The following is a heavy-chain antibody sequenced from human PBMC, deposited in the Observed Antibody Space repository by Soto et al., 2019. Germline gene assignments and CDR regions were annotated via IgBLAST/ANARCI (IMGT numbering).Heavy chain of an antibody. D-gene: IGHD2-15*01. CDR3: ARAVVVVAATGGYYYYGMDV. CDR2: IYYSGST. V-gene: IGHV4-30-4*01. Sequence: PSETLSLTCTVSGGSISSGDYYWSWIRQPPGKGLEWIGYIYYSGSTYYNPSLKSRVTISVDTSKNQFSLKLSSVTAADTAAYYCARAVVVVAATGGYYYYGMDVWGQGTTVTVSS. CDR1: GGSISSGDYY. J-gene: IGHJ6*02.